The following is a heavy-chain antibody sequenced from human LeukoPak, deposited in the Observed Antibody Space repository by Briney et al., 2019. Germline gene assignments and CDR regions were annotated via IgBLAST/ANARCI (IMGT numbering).Heavy chain of an antibody. CDR3: AKDPDSSGYYLYYFDY. Sequence: GGSLRLSCAASGFTFSSYGMHWVCQAPGKGLEWVAVISYDGSNKYYADSVKGRFTISRDNSKNTLYLQMNSLRAEDTAVYYCAKDPDSSGYYLYYFDYWGQGTLVTVSS. V-gene: IGHV3-30*18. J-gene: IGHJ4*02. CDR2: ISYDGSNK. CDR1: GFTFSSYG. D-gene: IGHD3-22*01.